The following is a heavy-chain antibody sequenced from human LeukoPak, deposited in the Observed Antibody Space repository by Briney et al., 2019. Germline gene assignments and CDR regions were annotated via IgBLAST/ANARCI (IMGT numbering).Heavy chain of an antibody. D-gene: IGHD1-14*01. V-gene: IGHV3-21*04. Sequence: GGSLRLSCAASGFTFSSYSMNWVRRAPGKGLEWVSSISSGSSYIFYADSVKARFTISRDNSKNTLYLQMNSLRAEDTAVYYCANNRYTGYFDYWGQGTLVTVSS. CDR2: ISSGSSYI. CDR1: GFTFSSYS. J-gene: IGHJ4*02. CDR3: ANNRYTGYFDY.